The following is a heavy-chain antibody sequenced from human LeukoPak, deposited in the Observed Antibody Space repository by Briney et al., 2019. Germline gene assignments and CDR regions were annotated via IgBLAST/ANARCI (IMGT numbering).Heavy chain of an antibody. CDR1: GGSISSGSYY. CDR3: AILAFDY. J-gene: IGHJ4*02. V-gene: IGHV4-61*02. CDR2: IYTSGST. Sequence: PSETLSLTCTVSGGSISSGSYYWSWIRQPAGKGLEWIGRIYTSGSTNYNPSLKSRVTISVDTSQNQFSLKLTSLTAADTAVYYCAILAFDYWGQGTLVTVSS.